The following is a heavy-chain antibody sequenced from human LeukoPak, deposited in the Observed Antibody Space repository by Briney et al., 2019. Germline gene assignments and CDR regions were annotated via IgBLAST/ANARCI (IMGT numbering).Heavy chain of an antibody. Sequence: ASVKVSCKASGYTFIGYYMHWVRQAPGQGLEWMGWINPNSGGTNYAQKFQGRVTMTRDTSISTAYMELSRLRSDDTAVYYCARGDYYDSSGHYLYYFDYWGQGTLVTVSS. CDR3: ARGDYYDSSGHYLYYFDY. D-gene: IGHD3-22*01. J-gene: IGHJ4*02. CDR2: INPNSGGT. V-gene: IGHV1-2*02. CDR1: GYTFIGYY.